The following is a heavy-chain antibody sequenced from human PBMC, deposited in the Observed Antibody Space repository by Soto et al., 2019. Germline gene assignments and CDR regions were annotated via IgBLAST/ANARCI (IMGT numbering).Heavy chain of an antibody. CDR2: IFTGCST. V-gene: IGHV3-53*04. CDR3: ARDRQSSGWLDAFDS. J-gene: IGHJ3*02. Sequence: EVQLVESGGGLVQPGGSLRLSCAASGFTVSSNYMSWVRQAPGKGLEWGSVIFTGCSTYYADSVKGRFTISRHSSMNTVYLQLDRLRAEDTAVYYCARDRQSSGWLDAFDSWGQGTMVTVSS. CDR1: GFTVSSNY. D-gene: IGHD6-19*01.